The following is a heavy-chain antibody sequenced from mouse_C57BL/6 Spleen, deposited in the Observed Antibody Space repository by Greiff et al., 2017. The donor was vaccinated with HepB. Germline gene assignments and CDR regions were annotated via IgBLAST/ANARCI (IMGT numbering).Heavy chain of an antibody. V-gene: IGHV5-4*01. CDR3: AREGYSNYWFAY. CDR2: ISDGGSYT. CDR1: GFTFSSYA. D-gene: IGHD2-5*01. Sequence: DVKLVESGGGLVKPGGSLKLSCAASGFTFSSYAMSWVRQTPEKRLEWVATISDGGSYTYYPDNVKGRFTISRDNAKNNLYLQMSHLKSEDTAMYYCAREGYSNYWFAYWGQGTLVTVSA. J-gene: IGHJ3*01.